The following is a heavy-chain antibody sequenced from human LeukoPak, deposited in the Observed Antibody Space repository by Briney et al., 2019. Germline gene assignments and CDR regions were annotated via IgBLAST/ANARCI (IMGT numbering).Heavy chain of an antibody. CDR1: GFTFDDYA. D-gene: IGHD5-12*01. Sequence: GGSLRLSCAASGFTFDDYAMHWVRQAPGKGLEWVSGISWNSGSIGYADCVKGRFTISRDNAKNSLYLQMNSLRAEDTALYYCAKDEWLTHWGQGTLVTVSS. V-gene: IGHV3-9*01. CDR3: AKDEWLTH. CDR2: ISWNSGSI. J-gene: IGHJ4*02.